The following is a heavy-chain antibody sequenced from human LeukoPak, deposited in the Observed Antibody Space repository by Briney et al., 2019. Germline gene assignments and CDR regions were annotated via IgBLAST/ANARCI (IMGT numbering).Heavy chain of an antibody. CDR1: GGSFSGYY. CDR3: ARDSGSYSQDAFDI. D-gene: IGHD1-26*01. CDR2: INHSGST. Sequence: SETLSLTCAVYGGSFSGYYWSWIRQPPGKGLEWIGEINHSGSTNYNPSLKSRVTISVDTSKNQFTLKLSSVTAADTAVYYCARDSGSYSQDAFDIWGQGTMVTVSS. J-gene: IGHJ3*02. V-gene: IGHV4-34*01.